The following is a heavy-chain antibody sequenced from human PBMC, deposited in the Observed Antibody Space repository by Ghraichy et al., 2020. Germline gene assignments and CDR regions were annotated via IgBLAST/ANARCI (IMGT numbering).Heavy chain of an antibody. CDR2: ISYDGSNK. D-gene: IGHD3-22*01. J-gene: IGHJ6*02. V-gene: IGHV3-30*18. CDR3: AKERNTSGYYSFRGDYYGMDV. CDR1: GFTFSKYG. Sequence: LNISCAASGFTFSKYGMHWVRQAPGKGLEWVAVISYDGSNKYYADSVKGRLTISRDNSKNTLYLQVNSLRAEDTAVYYCAKERNTSGYYSFRGDYYGMDVWGQGTAVTVSS.